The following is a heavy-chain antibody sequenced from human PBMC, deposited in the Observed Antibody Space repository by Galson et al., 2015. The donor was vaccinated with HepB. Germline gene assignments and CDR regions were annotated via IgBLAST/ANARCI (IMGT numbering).Heavy chain of an antibody. Sequence: SVKVSCKVSGYTLTELSMHWVRQAPGKGLEWMGGFDPEDGETIYAQKFQGRVTMTEDTSTDTAYMELSSLRSEDTAVYYCATGGYSGSYDAFDIWGQGTMVTVSS. V-gene: IGHV1-24*01. CDR3: ATGGYSGSYDAFDI. CDR1: GYTLTELS. CDR2: FDPEDGET. J-gene: IGHJ3*02. D-gene: IGHD1-26*01.